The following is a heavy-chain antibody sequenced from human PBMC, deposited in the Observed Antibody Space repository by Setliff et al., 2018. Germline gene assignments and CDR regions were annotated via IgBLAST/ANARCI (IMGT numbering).Heavy chain of an antibody. CDR1: GGSITSGNNY. Sequence: SETLSLTCTVSGGSITSGNNYWSWIRQPAGKGLEWIGRIYSIGSATYNPSLKGRVTISLDRSENEFSLNLTSVTAADTAVYFCAREPSPSDALDIWGKGTTVTVSS. V-gene: IGHV4-61*02. J-gene: IGHJ6*04. CDR3: AREPSPSDALDI. CDR2: IYSIGSA. D-gene: IGHD3-16*01.